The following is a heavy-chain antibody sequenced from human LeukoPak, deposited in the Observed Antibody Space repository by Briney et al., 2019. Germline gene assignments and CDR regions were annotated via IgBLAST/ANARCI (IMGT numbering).Heavy chain of an antibody. CDR1: GGSISSSSYY. D-gene: IGHD2-15*01. V-gene: IGHV4-39*01. Sequence: SETLSLTCIVSGGSISSSSYYWGWIRQPPGKGLEWIGSIYYSGSTYYNPSLKSRITISVDTSKNQFSLKLSSVTAADTAVYYCARHAGVGRAFDPWGQRTLVTVSS. J-gene: IGHJ5*02. CDR3: ARHAGVGRAFDP. CDR2: IYYSGST.